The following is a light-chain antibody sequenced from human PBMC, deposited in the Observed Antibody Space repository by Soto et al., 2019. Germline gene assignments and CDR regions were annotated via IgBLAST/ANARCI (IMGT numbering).Light chain of an antibody. CDR1: QGISSY. V-gene: IGKV1-8*01. J-gene: IGKJ3*01. CDR3: QQYYSYPLT. CDR2: AAS. Sequence: AIRMTQSPSSFSASTGDRVTITCRASQGISSYLAWYQQKPGKAPKLLIYAASTLQSGVPSRFSCRGSGTDFTLTISCLQSEDFATYYCQQYYSYPLTFGPGTKVDIK.